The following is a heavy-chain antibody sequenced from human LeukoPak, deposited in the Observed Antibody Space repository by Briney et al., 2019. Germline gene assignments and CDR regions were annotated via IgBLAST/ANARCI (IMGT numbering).Heavy chain of an antibody. CDR3: ARTCMVRGVITDAFDI. Sequence: GGSLRLSCAASGFTFSSYAMHWVRQAPGKGLEWVAVISYDGSNKYYADSVKGRFTISRDNAKNSLYLQMNSLRAEDTAVYYCARTCMVRGVITDAFDIWGQGTMVTVSS. J-gene: IGHJ3*02. CDR1: GFTFSSYA. D-gene: IGHD3-10*01. CDR2: ISYDGSNK. V-gene: IGHV3-30*04.